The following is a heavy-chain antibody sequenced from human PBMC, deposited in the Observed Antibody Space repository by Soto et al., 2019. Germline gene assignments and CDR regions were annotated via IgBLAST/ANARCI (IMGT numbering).Heavy chain of an antibody. Sequence: PSETLSLTCTVSGGSISSYYWSWIRQPPGKGLEWIGYIYYSGSTNYNPSLKSRVTISVDTSKNQFSLKLSSVTAADTAVYYCARHKICSSNTCYYYYYSMDVWGKGTTVTSP. CDR3: ARHKICSSNTCYYYYYSMDV. V-gene: IGHV4-59*08. CDR1: GGSISSYY. CDR2: IYYSGST. D-gene: IGHD2-2*01. J-gene: IGHJ6*03.